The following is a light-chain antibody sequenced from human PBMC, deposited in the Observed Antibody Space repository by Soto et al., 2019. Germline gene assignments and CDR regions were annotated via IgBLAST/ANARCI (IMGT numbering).Light chain of an antibody. CDR3: QQYGASPLFT. CDR1: QGVTTAY. Sequence: EVVLTQSPGTLSLSPGERATLSCRASQGVTTAYLAWYQHKPGQAPRLLIYGASNKATGIPDRFSGRGSGTDFTLTISRLEPEDFAVYSCQQYGASPLFTFGPGTKVDL. CDR2: GAS. J-gene: IGKJ3*01. V-gene: IGKV3-20*01.